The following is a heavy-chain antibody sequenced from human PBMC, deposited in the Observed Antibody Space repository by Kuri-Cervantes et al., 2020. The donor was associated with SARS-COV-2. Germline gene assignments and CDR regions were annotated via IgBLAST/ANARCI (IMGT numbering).Heavy chain of an antibody. D-gene: IGHD3-3*01. CDR2: MNPNSGNT. J-gene: IGHJ4*02. CDR3: ARGGAYDFWSGYYHNYDY. Sequence: ASVKVSCKASGYTFTSYDINWVRQATGQGLEWMGWMNPNSGNTGYAQKSQGRVTITRNTSISTAYMELSSLRSEDTAVYYCARGGAYDFWSGYYHNYDYWGQGTLVTVSS. CDR1: GYTFTSYD. V-gene: IGHV1-8*03.